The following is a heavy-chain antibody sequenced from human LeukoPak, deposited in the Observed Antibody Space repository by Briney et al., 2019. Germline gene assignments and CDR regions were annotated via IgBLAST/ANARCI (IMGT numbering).Heavy chain of an antibody. Sequence: PGGSLRLSCAASGFTFSSHAMTWVGQAPGKGLEWVSYISSSSSTIYYADSVKGRFTISRDNAKNSLYLQMNSLRDEDTAVYYCARVESIAARCFDYWGQGTLVTVSS. CDR2: ISSSSSTI. J-gene: IGHJ4*02. CDR1: GFTFSSHA. CDR3: ARVESIAARCFDY. V-gene: IGHV3-48*02. D-gene: IGHD6-6*01.